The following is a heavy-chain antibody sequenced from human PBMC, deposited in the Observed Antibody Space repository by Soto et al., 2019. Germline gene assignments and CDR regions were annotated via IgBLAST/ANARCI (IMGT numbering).Heavy chain of an antibody. D-gene: IGHD6-13*01. V-gene: IGHV4-38-2*01. CDR1: GYSISSGYY. Sequence: SETLSLTCAVSGYSISSGYYWGWIRQPPGKGLEWIGSIYHSGSTYYNPSLKSRVTISVDTSKNQFSLKLSSVTAADTAVYYCARYHMTYSSTDLYYFDYWGQGTLVTVSS. J-gene: IGHJ4*02. CDR2: IYHSGST. CDR3: ARYHMTYSSTDLYYFDY.